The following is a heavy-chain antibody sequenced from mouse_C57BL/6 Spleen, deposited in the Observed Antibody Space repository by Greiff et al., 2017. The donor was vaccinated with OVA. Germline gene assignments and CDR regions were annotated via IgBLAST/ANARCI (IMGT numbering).Heavy chain of an antibody. V-gene: IGHV1-9*01. CDR3: ARRGDSSGYDY. Sequence: QVQLQQSGAELMKPGASVKLSCKATGYTFTGYWIEWVKQRPGHGLEWIGELLPGSGSTNYNEKFKGKATFTAATSSNTAYMQLSSLTTEDSAIDNCARRGDSSGYDYWGQGTTLTVSS. J-gene: IGHJ2*01. CDR1: GYTFTGYW. D-gene: IGHD3-2*02. CDR2: LLPGSGST.